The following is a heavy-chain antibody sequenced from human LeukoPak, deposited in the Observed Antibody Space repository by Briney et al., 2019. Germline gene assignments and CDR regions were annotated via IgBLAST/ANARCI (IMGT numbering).Heavy chain of an antibody. V-gene: IGHV1-46*01. CDR2: IIPSVDST. Sequence: ASVKVSCKASGYTFTSYYMHWVRQAPGQGLEWMGVIIPSVDSTSYAQKFQGRVTMTTDTSKSTVYMELSSLRSEDTAVYYCARSPGIAAAGLFDYWGQGTLVTLPS. D-gene: IGHD6-13*01. J-gene: IGHJ4*02. CDR1: GYTFTSYY. CDR3: ARSPGIAAAGLFDY.